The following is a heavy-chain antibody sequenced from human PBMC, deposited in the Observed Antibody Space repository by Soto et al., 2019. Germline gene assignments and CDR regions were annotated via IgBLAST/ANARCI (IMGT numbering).Heavy chain of an antibody. Sequence: QVQLVESGGGVVQPGGSLRLSCVGSGFTFSSHAIHWVRQAPGKGLEWEALITYDGIDKYYADSVKGRFTISRDNSKNTVYLQMNSLRPEDTAMYYCARSPESVSGLDYWGQGTLVTVSS. CDR3: ARSPESVSGLDY. CDR1: GFTFSSHA. V-gene: IGHV3-30-3*01. D-gene: IGHD2-8*01. CDR2: ITYDGIDK. J-gene: IGHJ4*02.